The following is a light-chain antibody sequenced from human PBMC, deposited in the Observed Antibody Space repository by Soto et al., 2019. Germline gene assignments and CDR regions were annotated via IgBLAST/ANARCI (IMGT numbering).Light chain of an antibody. CDR1: QGIRND. CDR2: AAS. CDR3: LQDHNYPLT. J-gene: IGKJ1*01. Sequence: AIQMTQSPSSLSASVGDRVTITCRASQGIRNDLGWYQQKPGKAPRLLIYAASTSQSGVPSRFSGSGSGTDFTLTISSLQPEDFATYYCLQDHNYPLTFGQGTKVDIK. V-gene: IGKV1-6*01.